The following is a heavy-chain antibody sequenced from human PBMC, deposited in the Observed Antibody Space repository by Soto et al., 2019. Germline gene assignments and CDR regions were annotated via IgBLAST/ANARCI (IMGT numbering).Heavy chain of an antibody. CDR1: GYTFTSYG. D-gene: IGHD3-3*01. V-gene: IGHV1-18*01. Sequence: RASVKVSCKASGYTFTSYGISWVRQAPGQGLEWMGWISAYNGNTNYAQKLQGRVTMTTDTSTSTAYMELRSLRSEDTAVYYCARHKRDLRFLEWSYYFDYWGQGTLVTVSS. J-gene: IGHJ4*02. CDR2: ISAYNGNT. CDR3: ARHKRDLRFLEWSYYFDY.